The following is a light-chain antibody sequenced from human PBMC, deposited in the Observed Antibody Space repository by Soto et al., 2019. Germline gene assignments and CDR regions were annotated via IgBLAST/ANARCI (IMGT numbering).Light chain of an antibody. CDR2: EVS. J-gene: IGLJ2*01. CDR1: SSDVGGYNY. V-gene: IGLV2-14*01. Sequence: QSALTQPASVSGSPGQSITISCTGTSSDVGGYNYVYWYQQHPGKAPKLMIYEVSNRPSGVSNRFSGYKSGNTASLTISGIQAEDEADYYCSSYTSSSTLVVFGGGTKVTVL. CDR3: SSYTSSSTLVV.